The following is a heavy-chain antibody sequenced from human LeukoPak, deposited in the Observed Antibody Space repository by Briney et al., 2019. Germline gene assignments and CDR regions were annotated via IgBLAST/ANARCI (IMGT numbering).Heavy chain of an antibody. Sequence: SETLSLTCTVSGGSISSSSYYWGWIRQPPGKGLEWIGSIYYSGSTYYNPSLKSRVTISVDTSKTQFSLKLSSVTAADTAVYYCARRIAAAGWLFDYWGQGTLVTVSS. D-gene: IGHD6-13*01. J-gene: IGHJ4*02. V-gene: IGHV4-39*01. CDR1: GGSISSSSYY. CDR3: ARRIAAAGWLFDY. CDR2: IYYSGST.